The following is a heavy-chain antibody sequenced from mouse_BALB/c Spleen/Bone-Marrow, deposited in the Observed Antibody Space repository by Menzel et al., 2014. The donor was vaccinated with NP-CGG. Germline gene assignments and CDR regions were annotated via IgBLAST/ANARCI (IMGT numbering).Heavy chain of an antibody. CDR3: ARDRRYDLAWFAY. CDR2: IRNKANGYTT. V-gene: IGHV7-3*02. Sequence: EVKLMESGGGLVQPGGSLRLSCAPSGFTFTDYYMSWVRQPPGKALEWLGFIRNKANGYTTEYSASVKGRFTISRDNSQSILYLQMNTLRAEDRATYYCARDRRYDLAWFAYWGQGTLVTVSA. CDR1: GFTFTDYY. D-gene: IGHD2-14*01. J-gene: IGHJ3*01.